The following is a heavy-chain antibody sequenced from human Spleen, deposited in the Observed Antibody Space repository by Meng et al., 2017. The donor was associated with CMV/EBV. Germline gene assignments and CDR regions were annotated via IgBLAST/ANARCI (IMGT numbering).Heavy chain of an antibody. J-gene: IGHJ4*02. CDR1: GGSVSSGSYY. CDR3: ARRGSSSLAPIDY. CDR2: IYYSGST. V-gene: IGHV4-61*01. Sequence: SETLSLTCTVSGGSVSSGSYYWSWIRQPPGKGLEWIGYIYYSGSTNYNPSLKSRVTISVDTSKNQFSLKLSSVTAADTAVYYCARRGSSSLAPIDYWGQGTLVTVSS. D-gene: IGHD6-6*01.